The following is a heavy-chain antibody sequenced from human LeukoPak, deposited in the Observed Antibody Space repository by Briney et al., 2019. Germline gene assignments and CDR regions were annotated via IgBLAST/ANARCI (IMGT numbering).Heavy chain of an antibody. Sequence: PSETLSLTCTVSGGSISNSGYYWGWIRQPPGKGLEWIGSIYYTGNTYYNPSLNSRVTISVDTSKDQFSLKLSSVTDADTAIYYCARLTSGWYVIYWGQGTLVTVSS. V-gene: IGHV4-39*01. CDR3: ARLTSGWYVIY. D-gene: IGHD6-19*01. J-gene: IGHJ4*02. CDR2: IYYTGNT. CDR1: GGSISNSGYY.